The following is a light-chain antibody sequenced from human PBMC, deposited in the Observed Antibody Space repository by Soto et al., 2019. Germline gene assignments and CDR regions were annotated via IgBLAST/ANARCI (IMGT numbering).Light chain of an antibody. CDR3: QQSGDTPT. Sequence: VVLTQSPGTLSLSPGERATLYCMSSQTVNSNFLAWYQQKPGQAPRLLIYGVSNRATGIPDRFSGSGSGTDITLTISGLEPEDFAVYYCQQSGDTPTFGQGTKVDIK. CDR2: GVS. CDR1: QTVNSNF. J-gene: IGKJ1*01. V-gene: IGKV3-20*01.